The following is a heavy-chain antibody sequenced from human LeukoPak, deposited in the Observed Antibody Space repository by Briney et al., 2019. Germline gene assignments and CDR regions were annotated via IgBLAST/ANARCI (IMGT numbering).Heavy chain of an antibody. V-gene: IGHV1-18*04. CDR3: ARSADYVRDGLSPFDY. CDR2: ISAYNGNT. CDR1: GSTFTGYY. Sequence: ASVKVSCKASGSTFTGYYIHWVRQAPGQGLEWMGWISAYNGNTNYAQKLQGRVTMTTDTSTSTAYMELSSLRSEDTAVYYCARSADYVRDGLSPFDYWGQGTLVTVSS. J-gene: IGHJ4*02. D-gene: IGHD3-16*01.